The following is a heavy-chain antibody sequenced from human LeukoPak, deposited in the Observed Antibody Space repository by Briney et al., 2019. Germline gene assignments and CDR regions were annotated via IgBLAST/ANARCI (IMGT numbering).Heavy chain of an antibody. CDR2: IRGSGGTT. Sequence: GGSLRLSCAASGFTFRSYAMTWVRQAPGKGLEWVSSIRGSGGTTYYAESVKGRFTVSRDNSKNTLYSKMDDLTVEDTAVYYCGRDPNGDYVGAFDFWGQGTMVTVSS. J-gene: IGHJ3*01. CDR3: GRDPNGDYVGAFDF. V-gene: IGHV3-23*01. D-gene: IGHD4-17*01. CDR1: GFTFRSYA.